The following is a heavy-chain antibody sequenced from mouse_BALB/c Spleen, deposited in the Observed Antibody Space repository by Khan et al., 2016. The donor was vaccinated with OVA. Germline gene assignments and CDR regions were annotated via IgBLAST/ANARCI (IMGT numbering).Heavy chain of an antibody. CDR2: ISYSGST. CDR1: GYSITSDYA. D-gene: IGHD2-14*01. J-gene: IGHJ3*01. Sequence: EVQLQESGPGLVKPSQSLSLTCTVTGYSITSDYAWNWIRQFPRNKLEWMGYISYSGSTSYNPSLKSRISITRDTSKNQFFLQLNSVTTEDTATYFCARSGYEAWFAYWCQGTLVTVSA. CDR3: ARSGYEAWFAY. V-gene: IGHV3-2*02.